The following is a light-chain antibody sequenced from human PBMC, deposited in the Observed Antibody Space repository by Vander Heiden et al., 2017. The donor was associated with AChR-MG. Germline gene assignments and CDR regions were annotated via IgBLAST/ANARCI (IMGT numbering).Light chain of an antibody. CDR2: NVS. CDR1: SSDVGNYNR. J-gene: IGLJ1*01. V-gene: IGLV2-18*02. Sequence: QSALTQPPSVSGSPGQSVTISCTGTSSDVGNYNRVSWYQQPPGTAPKLIIYNVSYRPSGVPDRFSGSKSGDTASLTISGLQAEDEADYYCCSYTTSSTYVFGTGTKVTVL. CDR3: CSYTTSSTYV.